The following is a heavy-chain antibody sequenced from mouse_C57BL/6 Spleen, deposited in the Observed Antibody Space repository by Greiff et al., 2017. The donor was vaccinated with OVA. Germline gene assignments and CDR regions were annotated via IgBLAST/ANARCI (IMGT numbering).Heavy chain of an antibody. D-gene: IGHD2-1*01. CDR1: GYSITSGYY. V-gene: IGHV3-6*01. CDR2: ISYDGSN. J-gene: IGHJ1*03. CDR3: ARDYYGNFYWYFDV. Sequence: EVQLVESGPGLVKPSQSLSLTCSVTGYSITSGYYWHWIRQFPGNKLEWMGYISYDGSNNYNPSLKNRISITRDTSKNQFFLKLNSVTTEDTATYYCARDYYGNFYWYFDVWGTGTTVTVSS.